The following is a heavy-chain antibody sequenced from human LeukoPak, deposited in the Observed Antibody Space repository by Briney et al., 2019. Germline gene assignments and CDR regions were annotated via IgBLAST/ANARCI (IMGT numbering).Heavy chain of an antibody. J-gene: IGHJ5*02. V-gene: IGHV7-4-1*02. Sequence: ASVKVSCKASGYTFTSYAMNWVRQAPGQGLEWMGWINTNTGNPTYAQGFTGRFVFSLDTSVSTAYLQISSLKAEDTAVYYCARAPGLLWFGELSTTGNNWFDPWGQGTLVTVSS. CDR1: GYTFTSYA. CDR2: INTNTGNP. D-gene: IGHD3-10*01. CDR3: ARAPGLLWFGELSTTGNNWFDP.